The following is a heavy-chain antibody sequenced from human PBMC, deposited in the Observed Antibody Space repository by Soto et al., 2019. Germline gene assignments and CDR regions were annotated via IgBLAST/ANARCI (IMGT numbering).Heavy chain of an antibody. CDR2: IIPIFGTA. D-gene: IGHD3-22*01. CDR1: GGTFSSYA. Sequence: QVQLVQSGAEVKKPGSSVKVSCKASGGTFSSYAISWVRQAPGQGLEWMGGIIPIFGTANYAQKFQGRVTITADESTSTAYMELSSLRCEDTAVYYCARGLYYYDSRDDAFDIWGQGTMVTVSS. J-gene: IGHJ3*02. V-gene: IGHV1-69*01. CDR3: ARGLYYYDSRDDAFDI.